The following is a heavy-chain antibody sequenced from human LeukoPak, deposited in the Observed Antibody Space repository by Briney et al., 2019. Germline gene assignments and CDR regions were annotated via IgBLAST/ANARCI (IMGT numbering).Heavy chain of an antibody. CDR1: GGSISIYY. D-gene: IGHD2-2*01. J-gene: IGHJ5*02. Sequence: SETLSLTCTVSGGSISIYYWSWIRQPAGKGLEWIGRIYTSGSTNYNPSLKSRVTMSVDTSKNQFSLKLSSVTAADTAVYYCASSLYCSSTSCSGWFDPWGQGTLVTVSS. CDR2: IYTSGST. CDR3: ASSLYCSSTSCSGWFDP. V-gene: IGHV4-4*07.